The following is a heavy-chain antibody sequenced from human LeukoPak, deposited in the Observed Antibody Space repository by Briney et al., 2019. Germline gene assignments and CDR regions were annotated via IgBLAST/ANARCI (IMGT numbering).Heavy chain of an antibody. CDR1: GGSISSSSHY. J-gene: IGHJ4*02. D-gene: IGHD4-23*01. CDR3: ATGGLDY. V-gene: IGHV4-39*07. Sequence: SETLSLTCSVSGGSISSSSHYWDWIRQPPGEGLEWIGSIYYSGSTYYNPSLKSRVTISVDTSKNQFSLKLISVTAADTAVYYCATGGLDYWGQGILVTVSP. CDR2: IYYSGST.